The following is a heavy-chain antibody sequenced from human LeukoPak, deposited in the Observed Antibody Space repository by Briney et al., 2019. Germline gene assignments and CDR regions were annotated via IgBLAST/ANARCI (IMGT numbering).Heavy chain of an antibody. CDR3: ARGSIAAAGCLFDY. J-gene: IGHJ4*02. CDR2: IYHSGST. V-gene: IGHV4-4*02. D-gene: IGHD6-13*01. CDR1: GGSISSSNW. Sequence: PSETLSLTCAVSGGSISSSNWWSWVRQPPGKGLEWIGEIYHSGSTNYNPSLKSRVTISVDKSKNQFSLKLSSVTAADTVVYYCARGSIAAAGCLFDYWGQGTLVTVSS.